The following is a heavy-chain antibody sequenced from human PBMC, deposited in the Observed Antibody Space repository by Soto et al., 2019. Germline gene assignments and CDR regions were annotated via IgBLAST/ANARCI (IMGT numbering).Heavy chain of an antibody. CDR1: GGTFSSYA. CDR3: ARGGYGVVPAPDGDNWFDP. J-gene: IGHJ5*02. CDR2: IIPIFGTA. D-gene: IGHD2-2*01. Sequence: SVKVSCKASGGTFSSYAISWVRQTPGQGLEWMGGIIPIFGTANYAQKFQGRVTITADESTSTAYMELSSLRSEDTAVYYCARGGYGVVPAPDGDNWFDPWGQGTLVTVSS. V-gene: IGHV1-69*13.